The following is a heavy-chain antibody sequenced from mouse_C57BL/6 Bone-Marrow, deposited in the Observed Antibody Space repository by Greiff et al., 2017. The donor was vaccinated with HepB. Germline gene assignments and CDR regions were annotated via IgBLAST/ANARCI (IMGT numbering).Heavy chain of an antibody. D-gene: IGHD2-5*01. Sequence: EVNVVESGGDLVKPGGSLKLSCAASGFTFSSYGMSWVRQTPDKRLEWVATISSGGSYTYYPDSVKGRFTISRDNAKNTLYLQMSSLKSEDTAMYYCARRSNYVFAYWGQGTLVTVSA. CDR3: ARRSNYVFAY. CDR2: ISSGGSYT. CDR1: GFTFSSYG. J-gene: IGHJ3*01. V-gene: IGHV5-6*02.